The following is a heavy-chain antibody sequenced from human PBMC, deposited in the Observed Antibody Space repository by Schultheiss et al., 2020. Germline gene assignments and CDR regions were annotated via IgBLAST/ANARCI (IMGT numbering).Heavy chain of an antibody. CDR2: IKEDGSAG. D-gene: IGHD6-6*01. Sequence: GESLKISCAASGFTFSSYWMSWVRQAPGKGLEWVANIKEDGSAGYYADSVKGRFTISRDNSKNTLYLQMNSLRAEDTALYYCAKDISSEYSSSPGSDYWGQGTLVTVSS. CDR3: AKDISSEYSSSPGSDY. CDR1: GFTFSSYW. V-gene: IGHV3-7*03. J-gene: IGHJ4*02.